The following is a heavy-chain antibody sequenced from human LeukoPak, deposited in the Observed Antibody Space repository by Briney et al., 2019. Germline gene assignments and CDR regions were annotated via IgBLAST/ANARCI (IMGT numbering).Heavy chain of an antibody. CDR2: ISSSGNTI. CDR1: GFTLNSFR. V-gene: IGHV3-48*04. D-gene: IGHD5-18*01. J-gene: IGHJ4*02. Sequence: PGGSLRFSVAASGFTLNSFRWNWVGPAPGKGLGGVSYISSSGNTIDYADSVKGRFTISRDNAKNSLYLQMVSLRADDTAVYYCARLRGYSYGYGDYWGQGTLVTVSS. CDR3: ARLRGYSYGYGDY.